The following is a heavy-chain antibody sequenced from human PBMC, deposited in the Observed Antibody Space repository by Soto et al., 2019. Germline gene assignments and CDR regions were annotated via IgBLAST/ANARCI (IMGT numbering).Heavy chain of an antibody. CDR3: FSSQKGYNGNFFDH. Sequence: PSETLSLTCAVSGGSISDSYYYWGWLPQSPGMGPEWVGSVFYTGFTSYNPPLESRVSVSVDTSKNPLSMKVSTVTAADTSVCYCFSSQKGYNGNFFDHWGQGALVTVSS. D-gene: IGHD1-20*01. CDR1: GGSISDSYYY. J-gene: IGHJ4*02. CDR2: VFYTGFT. V-gene: IGHV4-39*01.